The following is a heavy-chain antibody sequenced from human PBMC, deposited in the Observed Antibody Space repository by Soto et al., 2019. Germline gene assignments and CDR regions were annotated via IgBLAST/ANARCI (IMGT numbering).Heavy chain of an antibody. CDR2: ISGRGSST. CDR3: AKARGYGSGDSCYSSLDF. CDR1: GFTFTSHA. V-gene: IGHV3-23*01. Sequence: EVQLLESGGGLVQPWGSLRLSCAASGFTFTSHAMTWVRQAPGRGLEWVSTISGRGSSTFYADSVKGRFTIARDNSNKPLYVKRRGRRVEDTAIYYCAKARGYGSGDSCYSSLDFGGQGTLVHVSS. D-gene: IGHD2-15*01. J-gene: IGHJ4*02.